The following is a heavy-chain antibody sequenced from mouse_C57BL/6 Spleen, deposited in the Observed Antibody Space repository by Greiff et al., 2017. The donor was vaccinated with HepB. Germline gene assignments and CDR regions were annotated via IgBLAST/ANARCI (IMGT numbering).Heavy chain of an antibody. CDR3: ARIPGSSYGFAY. D-gene: IGHD1-1*01. CDR2: IDPSDSYT. CDR1: GYTFTSYW. V-gene: IGHV1-69*01. Sequence: QVQLQQPGAELVMPGASVKLSCKASGYTFTSYWMHWVKQRPGQGLEWIGEIDPSDSYTNYNQKFKGKSTLTVDKSSSTAYMQLSSLTSEDSAVYYCARIPGSSYGFAYGGQGTLVTVSA. J-gene: IGHJ3*01.